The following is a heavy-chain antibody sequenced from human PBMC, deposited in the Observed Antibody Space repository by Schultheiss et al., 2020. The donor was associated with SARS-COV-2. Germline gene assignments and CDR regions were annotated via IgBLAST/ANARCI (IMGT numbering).Heavy chain of an antibody. D-gene: IGHD1-1*01. CDR3: AKDQLSYYYYGMDV. CDR2: IKSKTDGGTT. CDR1: GFTFSDHY. V-gene: IGHV3-15*01. J-gene: IGHJ6*02. Sequence: GESLKISCAASGFTFSDHYMDWFRQAPGKGLEWVGRIKSKTDGGTTDYAAPVKGRFTISRDDSKNTLYLQMNSLRAEDTAVYYCAKDQLSYYYYGMDVWGQGTTVTVAS.